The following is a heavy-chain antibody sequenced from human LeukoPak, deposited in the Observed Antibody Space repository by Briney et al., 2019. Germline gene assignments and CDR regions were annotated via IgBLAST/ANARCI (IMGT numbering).Heavy chain of an antibody. Sequence: GGSLRLSCAASGFTFSSYAMHWVRQAPGKGLEWVAVISYDGSNKYYADSVKGRFTISRDNSKNTLYLQMNSLRAEDTAVYYCAKEPLTTWYYYGMDVWGQGTTVTVSS. V-gene: IGHV3-30-3*01. CDR2: ISYDGSNK. CDR3: AKEPLTTWYYYGMDV. J-gene: IGHJ6*02. D-gene: IGHD4-11*01. CDR1: GFTFSSYA.